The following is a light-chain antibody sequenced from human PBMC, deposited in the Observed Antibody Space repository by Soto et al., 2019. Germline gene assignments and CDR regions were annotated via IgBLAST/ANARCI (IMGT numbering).Light chain of an antibody. J-gene: IGLJ2*01. CDR3: SSYTGSSTYVV. Sequence: QSVLTQPASVSGSPGQSITISCTGTSSDVGGYNYVSWYQQHPGKAPKLMIYDVSNRPSGVSNRFSGSKSANTASLTISGLQAEDEADYSCSSYTGSSTYVVFGGGTKLTVL. CDR1: SSDVGGYNY. V-gene: IGLV2-14*01. CDR2: DVS.